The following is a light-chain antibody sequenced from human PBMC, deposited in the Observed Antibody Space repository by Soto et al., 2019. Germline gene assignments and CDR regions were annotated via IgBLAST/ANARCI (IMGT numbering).Light chain of an antibody. CDR3: QQYNNWPPLT. J-gene: IGKJ4*01. CDR1: QSIDSR. Sequence: MTQSPSPLSASVGDRVTIACRASQSIDSRLNWYQQKPGQAPRLLIYGASTRATGIPARFSGSGSGTEFTLTISSLQSEDFAVYYCQQYNNWPPLTFGGGTKVEIK. V-gene: IGKV3-15*01. CDR2: GAS.